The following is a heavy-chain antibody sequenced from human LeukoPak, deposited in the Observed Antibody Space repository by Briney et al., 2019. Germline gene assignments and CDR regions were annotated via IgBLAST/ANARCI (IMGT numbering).Heavy chain of an antibody. Sequence: ASETLSLTCTVSGGSISSGSYYWSWIRQPAGKGLEWIGRIYTSGSTNYNPSLKSRVTISVDTSKNQFSLKLSSVTAADTAVYYCARSPYYYYMDVWGKGTTVTVSS. CDR1: GGSISSGSYY. CDR3: ARSPYYYYMDV. J-gene: IGHJ6*03. CDR2: IYTSGST. V-gene: IGHV4-61*02.